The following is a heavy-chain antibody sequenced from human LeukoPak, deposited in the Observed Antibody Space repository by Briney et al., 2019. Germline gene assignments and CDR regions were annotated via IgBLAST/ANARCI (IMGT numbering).Heavy chain of an antibody. D-gene: IGHD1-1*01. CDR2: LYSAGAT. J-gene: IGHJ4*02. CDR1: GFTVSANF. V-gene: IGHV3-66*01. Sequence: PGGSLRLSCAVSGFTVSANFMTWVRQTPGKGLEWVSVLYSAGATYYAESVKGRFTISRDRSTNTLYLQMSGLRPEDTALYNCAKEHRTGWNFPSYWGQGTLVTVSS. CDR3: AKEHRTGWNFPSY.